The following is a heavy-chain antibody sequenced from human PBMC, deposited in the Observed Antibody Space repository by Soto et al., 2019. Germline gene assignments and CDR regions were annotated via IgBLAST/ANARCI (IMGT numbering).Heavy chain of an antibody. CDR2: IYYSGST. CDR1: GVSISSYY. D-gene: IGHD2-2*01. J-gene: IGHJ4*02. V-gene: IGHV4-59*01. Sequence: SETLSLTCTVSGVSISSYYWSWILQPPGKGLEWIGYIYYSGSTNYNPSLKSRVTISVDTSKNQFSLKLSSVTAADTAVYYCASSAGYCSSTRRHPLAYWGQRTPVPVAS. CDR3: ASSAGYCSSTRRHPLAY.